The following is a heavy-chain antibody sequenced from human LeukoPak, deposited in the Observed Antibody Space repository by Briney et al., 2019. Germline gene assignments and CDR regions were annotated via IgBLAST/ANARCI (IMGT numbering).Heavy chain of an antibody. Sequence: PSETLSLTCTVSGGSISSSSYYWGWIRQPPGKGLEWIGSIYYSGSTYYNPSLKSLFTISVDTSKNQFSLKLSSVTAADTAVYYCARHIGQQLTGFDYWGQGTLVTVSS. V-gene: IGHV4-39*01. CDR2: IYYSGST. J-gene: IGHJ4*02. D-gene: IGHD6-13*01. CDR1: GGSISSSSYY. CDR3: ARHIGQQLTGFDY.